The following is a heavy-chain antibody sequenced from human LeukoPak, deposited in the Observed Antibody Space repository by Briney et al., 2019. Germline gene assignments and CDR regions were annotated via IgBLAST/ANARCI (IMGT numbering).Heavy chain of an antibody. CDR3: AREANTALGTPDFYYYYVDV. Sequence: GGSLRLSCAASGFTFSSYWMSWVRQAPGKGLEWVANIKQDGSEKYYVDSVKGRFTISRDNAKNSLYLQMNTLRAEDTAVYYCAREANTALGTPDFYYYYVDVWGKGTTVTVS. CDR1: GFTFSSYW. V-gene: IGHV3-7*01. CDR2: IKQDGSEK. J-gene: IGHJ6*03. D-gene: IGHD5-18*01.